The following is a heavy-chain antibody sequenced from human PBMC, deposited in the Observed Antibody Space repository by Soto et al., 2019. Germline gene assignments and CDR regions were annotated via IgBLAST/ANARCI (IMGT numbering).Heavy chain of an antibody. V-gene: IGHV3-48*02. Sequence: PGGSLRLSCAASGFTFSSYGMNWVRQAPGKGLEWISYISSNSDTIYYADSVKGRFTISRDNAKSSLYLQMNSLRDEDTAVYYCARDGGDCSGGTCYSNYFDCWGQGTLVTVSS. J-gene: IGHJ4*02. CDR3: ARDGGDCSGGTCYSNYFDC. CDR1: GFTFSSYG. D-gene: IGHD2-15*01. CDR2: ISSNSDTI.